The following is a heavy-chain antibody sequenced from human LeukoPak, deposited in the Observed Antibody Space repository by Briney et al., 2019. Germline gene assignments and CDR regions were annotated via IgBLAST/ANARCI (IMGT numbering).Heavy chain of an antibody. Sequence: GESLKISCEGSGYSFTSYWIGWVRQMPGKGLEWMGIIYPGDSDTRYSPSFQGQVTISADKSISTAYLQWSSLKASDTAMYYCARQLRYFDWLSYFDYWGQGTLVTVSS. CDR3: ARQLRYFDWLSYFDY. D-gene: IGHD3-9*01. J-gene: IGHJ4*02. CDR2: IYPGDSDT. V-gene: IGHV5-51*01. CDR1: GYSFTSYW.